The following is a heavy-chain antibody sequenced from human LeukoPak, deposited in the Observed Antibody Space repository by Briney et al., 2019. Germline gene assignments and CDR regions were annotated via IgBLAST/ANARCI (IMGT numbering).Heavy chain of an antibody. CDR2: ISSSSSYI. D-gene: IGHD3-9*01. V-gene: IGHV3-21*01. CDR1: GFTFSSYS. J-gene: IGHJ4*02. CDR3: ARGVTYYDILTGKTFDY. Sequence: GGSLRLSCAASGFTFSSYSMNWVRQAPGKGLEWVSSISSSSSYIYYADSVKGRFTISRDNAKNSLYLQMNSLRAEDTAVYYCARGVTYYDILTGKTFDYWGQGTLVTASS.